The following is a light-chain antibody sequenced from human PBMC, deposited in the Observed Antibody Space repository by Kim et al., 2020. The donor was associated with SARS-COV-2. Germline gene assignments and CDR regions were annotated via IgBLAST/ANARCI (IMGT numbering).Light chain of an antibody. CDR3: VSYTLSGTYV. Sequence: QSVLTQPASVAGSPGQSIIISCTGTGSDVGGYNYVSWYQQHPGKVPKLMIYDVNKRPSGVCNRFSGSKSGNAASLTISGLQAEDEADYYCVSYTLSGTYVFGIGTKVTVL. CDR1: GSDVGGYNY. J-gene: IGLJ1*01. V-gene: IGLV2-14*03. CDR2: DVN.